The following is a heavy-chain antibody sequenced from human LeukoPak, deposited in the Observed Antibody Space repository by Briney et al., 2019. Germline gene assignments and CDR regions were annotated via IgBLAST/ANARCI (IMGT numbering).Heavy chain of an antibody. V-gene: IGHV3-48*01. J-gene: IGHJ4*02. CDR1: GFTFSTYS. CDR3: ARDSSPDS. Sequence: GGSLRLSCAASGFTFSTYSMNWVRQAPGKGLEWVSYISSSSSTIYYADSVKGRFTISRDNAKNSLYLQMNDLRAEDTAVYYCARDSSPDSWGQGTLVTVSS. D-gene: IGHD6-13*01. CDR2: ISSSSSTI.